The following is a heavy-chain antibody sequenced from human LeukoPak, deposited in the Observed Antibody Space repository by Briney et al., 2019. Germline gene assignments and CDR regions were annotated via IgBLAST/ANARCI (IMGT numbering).Heavy chain of an antibody. Sequence: SVKVSCKASGGTFSSYAISWVRQAPGQGLEWMGGIIALFGTANYAQKFQGRLTITADESTSTAYMELSSLRSEDTAVYYCATDDPTVTRDYYYYYYGMDVWGQGTTVTVSS. J-gene: IGHJ6*02. D-gene: IGHD4-11*01. CDR2: IIALFGTA. CDR1: GGTFSSYA. CDR3: ATDDPTVTRDYYYYYYGMDV. V-gene: IGHV1-69*13.